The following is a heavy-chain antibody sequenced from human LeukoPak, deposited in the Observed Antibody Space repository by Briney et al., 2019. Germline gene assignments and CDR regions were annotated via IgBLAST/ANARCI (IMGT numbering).Heavy chain of an antibody. CDR3: AKAHYSSSWRWGRGDDY. Sequence: SGGSLRLSCAASGFTFSSYSMNWVRQAPGKGLEWVSAISGSGGSTYYADSVKGRFTISRDNSKNTLYLQMNSLRAEDTAVYYCAKAHYSSSWRWGRGDDYWGQGTLVTVSS. V-gene: IGHV3-23*01. CDR2: ISGSGGST. D-gene: IGHD6-13*01. CDR1: GFTFSSYS. J-gene: IGHJ4*02.